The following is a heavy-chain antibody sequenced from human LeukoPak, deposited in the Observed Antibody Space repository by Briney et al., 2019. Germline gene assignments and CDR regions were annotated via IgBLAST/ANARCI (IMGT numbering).Heavy chain of an antibody. J-gene: IGHJ4*02. CDR3: ARFPSIAAAFDY. V-gene: IGHV4-38-2*02. CDR1: GYSISSGYY. D-gene: IGHD6-13*01. Sequence: SETLFLTCTVSGYSISSGYYWAWIRQPPGKGLEWIGYIYHSGSTNYNPSLKSRVTISVDTSKNQFSLKLSSVTAADTAVYYCARFPSIAAAFDYWGQGTLVTVSS. CDR2: IYHSGST.